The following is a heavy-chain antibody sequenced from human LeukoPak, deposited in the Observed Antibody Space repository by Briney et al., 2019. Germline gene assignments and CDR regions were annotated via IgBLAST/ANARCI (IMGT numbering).Heavy chain of an antibody. V-gene: IGHV1-2*02. CDR1: GYTFTGHY. Sequence: VASVKVSCKASGYTFTGHYMHWVRQAPGQGLEWMGWINPKSGGTKYVEKFQGRITMTRDTSISTAYMELSGLRSDDTAVYYCARDYSVASTSSDYWGLGTLVTVSS. J-gene: IGHJ4*02. CDR3: ARDYSVASTSSDY. D-gene: IGHD6-19*01. CDR2: INPKSGGT.